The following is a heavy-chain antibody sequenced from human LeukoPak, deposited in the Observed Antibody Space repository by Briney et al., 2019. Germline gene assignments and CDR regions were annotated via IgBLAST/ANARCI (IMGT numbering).Heavy chain of an antibody. CDR1: GFTFSTYG. D-gene: IGHD1-1*01. J-gene: IGHJ4*02. CDR3: AKDELMDY. CDR2: IPDHGSNK. Sequence: GGSLRLSCAASGFTFSTYGMHWVRQAPGRGLEGVTFIPDHGSNKYYADSVKGRFTISRDNSKNTLYLQMNGLRPEDTAVYYCAKDELMDYWGQGTLVTVSS. V-gene: IGHV3-30*02.